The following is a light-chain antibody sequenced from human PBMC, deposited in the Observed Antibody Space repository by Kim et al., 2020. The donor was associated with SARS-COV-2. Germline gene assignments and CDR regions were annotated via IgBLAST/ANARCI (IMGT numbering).Light chain of an antibody. Sequence: SSEPTQDPAVSVALGQTVRITCQGDSLRSYYTTWFQQKPGQAPIVVVYGKNNRPSGIPARFSGSSSGNTASLTITGTQAGDEADYYCNSRDNNDNVLFGGGTQLTVL. V-gene: IGLV3-19*01. J-gene: IGLJ2*01. CDR1: SLRSYY. CDR3: NSRDNNDNVL. CDR2: GKN.